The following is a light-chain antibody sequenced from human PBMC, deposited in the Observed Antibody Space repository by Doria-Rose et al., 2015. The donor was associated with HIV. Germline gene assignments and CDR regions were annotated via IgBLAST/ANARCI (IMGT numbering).Light chain of an antibody. CDR3: QQYGSSPLT. J-gene: IGKJ4*01. CDR1: QSVSSNY. V-gene: IGKV3-20*01. Sequence: SLSPGERATLSCRASQSVSSNYLAWYQQKPGQAPGLLIYGASSRATGIPESFSGSGSGTDFTLTVSRLEPEDFAVYYCQQYGSSPLTFGGGTTVEIK. CDR2: GAS.